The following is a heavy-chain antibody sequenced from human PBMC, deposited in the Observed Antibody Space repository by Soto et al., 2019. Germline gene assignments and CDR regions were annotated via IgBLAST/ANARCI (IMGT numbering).Heavy chain of an antibody. J-gene: IGHJ3*02. V-gene: IGHV3-7*01. D-gene: IGHD7-27*01. CDR1: GFTFSSYW. Sequence: GGSLRLSCVASGFTFSSYWMSWVRQAPGKGLEWVANIKRDGSDKYYVDSVKGRFTISRDNAKNSLYLQINSLRVEDTAVYYCAREPSELGDAFDIWGQGTMVTVSS. CDR3: AREPSELGDAFDI. CDR2: IKRDGSDK.